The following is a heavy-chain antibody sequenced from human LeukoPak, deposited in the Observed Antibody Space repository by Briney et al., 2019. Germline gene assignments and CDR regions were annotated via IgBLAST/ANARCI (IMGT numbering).Heavy chain of an antibody. CDR3: ARLVRDWNDHFDY. J-gene: IGHJ4*02. Sequence: SETLPLTCTLSGDSFGPFSWSWIRQPPGQGLEWIAYIQASGDTSFNPALKSRVTVSMDTCRNEFSLNLRSVAAADTAVYYCARLVRDWNDHFDYWGQGTLVTVSS. CDR2: IQASGDT. D-gene: IGHD1-1*01. CDR1: GDSFGPFS. V-gene: IGHV4-4*09.